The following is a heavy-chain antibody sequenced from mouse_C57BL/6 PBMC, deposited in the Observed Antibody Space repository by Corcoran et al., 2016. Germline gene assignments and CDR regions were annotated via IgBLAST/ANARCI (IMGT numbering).Heavy chain of an antibody. V-gene: IGHV3-6*01. Sequence: DVQLQESGPGLVKPSQSLSLTCSVTGYSITSGYFWNWIRQFPGNKLEWMGYISYDGSNNYNPSLKNRISITRDTSKNQFFLKLNSVTTEDTATYYCAIGWDGYYGWFAYWGQGTLVTVSA. CDR2: ISYDGSN. CDR1: GYSITSGYF. D-gene: IGHD2-3*01. J-gene: IGHJ3*01. CDR3: AIGWDGYYGWFAY.